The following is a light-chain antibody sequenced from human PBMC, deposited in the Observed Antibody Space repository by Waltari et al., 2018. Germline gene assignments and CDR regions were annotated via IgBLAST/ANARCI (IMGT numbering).Light chain of an antibody. V-gene: IGKV1-5*03. CDR2: KAS. J-gene: IGKJ2*02. CDR1: QSISSW. Sequence: DIQVHQPPSTLSGSVGDRVTITCRASQSISSWLAWYQQKPGKAPKLLIYKASSLESGVPSRFSGSGSGTEFTLTISSLQPDDFATYYCQQYRTFGQGTKLEIK. CDR3: QQYRT.